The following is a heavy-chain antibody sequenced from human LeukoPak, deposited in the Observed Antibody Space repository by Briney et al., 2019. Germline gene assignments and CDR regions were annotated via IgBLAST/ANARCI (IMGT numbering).Heavy chain of an antibody. CDR3: ARDHCSSTSCYNPDYYGMDV. V-gene: IGHV1-69*06. D-gene: IGHD2-2*02. J-gene: IGHJ6*02. CDR1: GGTFSSYA. CDR2: IIPIFGTA. Sequence: SVKVSCKASGGTFSSYAISWVRQAPGQGLEWMGGIIPIFGTANYAQKFQGRVTITADKSTSTAYMELSSLRSEDTAVYYCARDHCSSTSCYNPDYYGMDVWGQGTTVTVSS.